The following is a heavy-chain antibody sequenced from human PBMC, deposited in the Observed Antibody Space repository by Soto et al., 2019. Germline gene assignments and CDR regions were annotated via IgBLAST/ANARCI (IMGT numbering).Heavy chain of an antibody. CDR3: AKRRSTSWGMDV. J-gene: IGHJ6*02. CDR2: ISWNSASI. V-gene: IGHV3-9*01. CDR1: GFTFDDYA. Sequence: PGGSLRLSCVASGFTFDDYAMHWVRQAPGKGLEWVSGISWNSASIGYADSVKGRFTISRDNAKNSLYLQMNSLTAEDTALYYCAKRRSTSWGMDVWGQGTTVPVSS. D-gene: IGHD2-2*01.